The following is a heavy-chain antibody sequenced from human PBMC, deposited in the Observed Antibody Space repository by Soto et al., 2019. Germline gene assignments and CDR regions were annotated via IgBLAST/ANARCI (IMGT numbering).Heavy chain of an antibody. D-gene: IGHD3-22*01. CDR2: ISYDGSNK. CDR3: ARGPYYYDSWVDY. CDR1: GFTFSSYA. V-gene: IGHV3-30-3*01. J-gene: IGHJ4*02. Sequence: QVQLVESGGGVVQPGRSLRLSCAASGFTFSSYAMHWVRQAPGKGLEWVAVISYDGSNKYYADSVKGRFTISRDNSKNTLYLQMNSLRAEDTAVYYCARGPYYYDSWVDYWGQGTLVTVSS.